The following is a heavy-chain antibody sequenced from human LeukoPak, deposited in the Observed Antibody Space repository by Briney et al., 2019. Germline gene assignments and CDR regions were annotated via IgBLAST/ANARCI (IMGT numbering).Heavy chain of an antibody. CDR1: GYIFTTHW. CDR3: ARRGSGWYVDY. J-gene: IGHJ4*02. D-gene: IGHD6-19*01. CDR2: IYPGDSDT. V-gene: IGHV5-51*01. Sequence: GASLQISCKGSGYIFTTHWIGWVRQMPGKGLEWMGIIYPGDSDTRYSPSFQGQATISADKSTSTAYLQWSSLKASDTAMYYCARRGSGWYVDYWGQGTLVTVLS.